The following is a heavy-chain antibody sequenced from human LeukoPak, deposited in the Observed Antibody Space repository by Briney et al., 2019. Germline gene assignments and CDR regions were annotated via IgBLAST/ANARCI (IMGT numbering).Heavy chain of an antibody. CDR3: SSWYFDAFDI. CDR1: GFTFSSYA. V-gene: IGHV3-23*01. Sequence: GGSLRLSCAASGFTFSSYAMSWVPQAPGKGLEGGSAISGSGGSTYYADSVKGRFTISRDNSKNTLYLQMNSLRAEDTAVYYCSSWYFDAFDIWGQGTMVTVSS. CDR2: ISGSGGST. J-gene: IGHJ3*02. D-gene: IGHD6-13*01.